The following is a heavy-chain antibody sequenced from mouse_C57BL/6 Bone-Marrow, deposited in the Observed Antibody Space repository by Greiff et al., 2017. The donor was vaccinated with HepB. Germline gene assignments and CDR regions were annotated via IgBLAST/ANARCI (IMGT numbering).Heavy chain of an antibody. D-gene: IGHD1-1*01. CDR3: ARLGRGFYGSSFDY. Sequence: VQLQQSGPELVKPGASVKLSCKASGYTFTSYDINWVKQRPGQGLEWIGWIYPRDGSTKYNEKFKGKATLTVVTSSSTAYMELHSLTSEDSAVYFCARLGRGFYGSSFDYWGQGTTLTVSS. CDR2: IYPRDGST. V-gene: IGHV1-85*01. CDR1: GYTFTSYD. J-gene: IGHJ2*01.